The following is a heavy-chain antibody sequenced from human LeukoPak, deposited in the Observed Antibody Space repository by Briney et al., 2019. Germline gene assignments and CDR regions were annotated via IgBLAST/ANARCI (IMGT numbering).Heavy chain of an antibody. D-gene: IGHD6-19*01. CDR1: GFTFNSYG. Sequence: PGGSLRLSCTASGFTFNSYGMIWVRQAPGKGLEWVADISGSDGSTNYADSVKGRFTISRDNSKNTLYLQMNSLRAEDTAVYYFAKVRNALAGISDAFDIWGQGTMVTVSS. V-gene: IGHV3-23*01. CDR2: ISGSDGST. J-gene: IGHJ3*02. CDR3: AKVRNALAGISDAFDI.